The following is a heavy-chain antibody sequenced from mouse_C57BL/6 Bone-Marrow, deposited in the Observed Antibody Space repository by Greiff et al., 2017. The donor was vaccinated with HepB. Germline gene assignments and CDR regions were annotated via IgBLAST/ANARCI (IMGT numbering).Heavy chain of an antibody. J-gene: IGHJ4*01. D-gene: IGHD2-2*01. V-gene: IGHV2-5*01. CDR3: ASFMVTTPYCYAMDY. CDR2: IWRGGST. CDR1: GFSLTSYG. Sequence: VQLVESGPGLVQPSQSLSITCTVSGFSLTSYGVHWVRQSPGKGLEWLGVIWRGGSTDYNAAFMSRLSITKDNSKSQVFFKMNSLQADDTAIYYCASFMVTTPYCYAMDYWGQGTSVTVSS.